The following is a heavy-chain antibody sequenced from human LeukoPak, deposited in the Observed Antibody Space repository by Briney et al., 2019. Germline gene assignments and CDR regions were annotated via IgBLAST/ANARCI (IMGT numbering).Heavy chain of an antibody. J-gene: IGHJ6*02. CDR2: IYYSGLA. CDR3: ARAEMAIGYYYYGMDV. D-gene: IGHD5-24*01. Sequence: SETLSLTCTVSGGSVSSGSYYWSWIRQPPGKGLEWIAYIYYSGLANYNPSLKSRVTISVDTSKNQFSLKLSSVTAADTAVYYCARAEMAIGYYYYGMDVWGQGTTVTVSS. V-gene: IGHV4-61*01. CDR1: GGSVSSGSYY.